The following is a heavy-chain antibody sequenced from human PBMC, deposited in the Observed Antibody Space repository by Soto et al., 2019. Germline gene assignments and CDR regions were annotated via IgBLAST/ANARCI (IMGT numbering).Heavy chain of an antibody. D-gene: IGHD3-10*01. V-gene: IGHV1-18*01. CDR2: ISAYNGNT. CDR3: ARDYGSGSRFDS. Sequence: QVQLVQPGAEVKKPGASVKVSCTASGYTFPSYGISWVRQAPGQGLEWMGWISAYNGNTNYAQKVQGRVTMTTATSTSSSDMELRSLSSDATAGYYCARDYGSGSRFDSGGQGALVTVSA. CDR1: GYTFPSYG. J-gene: IGHJ4*02.